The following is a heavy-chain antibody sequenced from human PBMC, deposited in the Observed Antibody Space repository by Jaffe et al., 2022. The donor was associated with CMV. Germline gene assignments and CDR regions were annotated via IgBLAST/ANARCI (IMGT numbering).Heavy chain of an antibody. CDR1: GFTFGDYA. CDR3: ARGGLYDTSGYPFDY. D-gene: IGHD3-22*01. V-gene: IGHV3-49*03. Sequence: EVEVVDSGGGLLEPGRSLRLSCTASGFTFGDYAMSWFRQAPGKGLEWISFIRSKAYGGTAEYAASVKGRFTISRDDSKSIAYLQMNSLTTEDTALYYCARGGLYDTSGYPFDYWGQGTLVTVSS. CDR2: IRSKAYGGTA. J-gene: IGHJ4*02.